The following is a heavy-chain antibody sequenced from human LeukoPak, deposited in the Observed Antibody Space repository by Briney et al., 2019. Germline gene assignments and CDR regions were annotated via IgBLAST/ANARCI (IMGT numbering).Heavy chain of an antibody. CDR3: ARIMEYYDFTPRGFDI. V-gene: IGHV1-46*01. Sequence: GASVKVSCKASGYTFTIYYIHWVRQAPGQGLEWMGLINPSGGSTNYAQKFQGRVTMNRDTSITTAYMELSRLTSDDTAIYYCARIMEYYDFTPRGFDIWGQGTMVAVSS. D-gene: IGHD3/OR15-3a*01. CDR1: GYTFTIYY. J-gene: IGHJ3*02. CDR2: INPSGGST.